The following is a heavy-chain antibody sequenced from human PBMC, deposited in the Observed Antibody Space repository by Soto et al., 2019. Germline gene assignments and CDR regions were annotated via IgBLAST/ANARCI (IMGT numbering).Heavy chain of an antibody. Sequence: PGGSLRLSCAASGFTLAKYTMGWVRQAPGKGLEWVAESYSTGGTEYADSVKGRFSISRDNSKNMLFLQMNSLRSEDTAVYYCARDGNYYGSGSHYTVGVWGQGTTVTVSS. J-gene: IGHJ6*02. CDR3: ARDGNYYGSGSHYTVGV. V-gene: IGHV3-23*01. CDR1: GFTLAKYT. CDR2: SYSTGGT. D-gene: IGHD3-10*01.